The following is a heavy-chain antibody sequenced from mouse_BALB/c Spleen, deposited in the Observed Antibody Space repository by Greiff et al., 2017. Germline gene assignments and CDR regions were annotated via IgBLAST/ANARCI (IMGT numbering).Heavy chain of an antibody. CDR2: ISYSGST. Sequence: EVKLQESGPGLVKPSQSLSLTCTVTGYSITSDYAWNWIRQFPGNKLEWMGYISYSGSTSYNPSLKSRISITRDTSKNQFFLQLNSVTTEDTATYYCARSPLGNYPFAYWGQGTLVTVSA. D-gene: IGHD2-1*01. CDR1: GYSITSDYA. V-gene: IGHV3-2*02. CDR3: ARSPLGNYPFAY. J-gene: IGHJ3*01.